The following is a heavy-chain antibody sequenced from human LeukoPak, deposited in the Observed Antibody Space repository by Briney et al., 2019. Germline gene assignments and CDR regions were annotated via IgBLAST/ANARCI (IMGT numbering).Heavy chain of an antibody. J-gene: IGHJ2*01. D-gene: IGHD2-2*01. CDR2: ISAYSVST. V-gene: IGHV1-18*01. CDR3: ARDTPYAIVVIQDAMLPWYFGL. CDR1: GYTFTSHV. Sequence: AAVKVSFKGSGYTFTSHVISLVRHAPGQGHGWMGWISAYSVSTNYAQKLQGRVTMTTHTSTSTAYMELRSLRSDDTAVYYCARDTPYAIVVIQDAMLPWYFGLWGSGTMVTVCS.